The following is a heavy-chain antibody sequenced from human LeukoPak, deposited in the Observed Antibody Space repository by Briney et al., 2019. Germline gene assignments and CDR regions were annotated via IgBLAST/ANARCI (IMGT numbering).Heavy chain of an antibody. CDR2: IIPIFGTA. CDR1: GGTFSSYA. Sequence: ASVKVSCKASGGTFSSYAFSWVRQAPGQGLEWMGGIIPIFGTANYAQKFQDRVTITADKSTSTAYMELSSLRSEDTAVYYCAREEHYYGSGSPSYYYYMDVWGKGTTVTISS. D-gene: IGHD3-10*01. V-gene: IGHV1-69*06. CDR3: AREEHYYGSGSPSYYYYMDV. J-gene: IGHJ6*03.